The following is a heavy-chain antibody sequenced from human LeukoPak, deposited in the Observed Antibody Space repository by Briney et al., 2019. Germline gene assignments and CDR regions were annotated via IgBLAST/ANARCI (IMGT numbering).Heavy chain of an antibody. Sequence: ASVKVSCXASGYTFTGYHMHWVRQAPGQGLEWMGRINPNSGGTTYAQKFQGRVTMTRDTSISTAYMELSRLRSDDTAVFYCARLRSDWSYDAFDIWGQGTMVTVSS. CDR2: INPNSGGT. V-gene: IGHV1-2*06. J-gene: IGHJ3*02. CDR3: ARLRSDWSYDAFDI. CDR1: GYTFTGYH. D-gene: IGHD3-9*01.